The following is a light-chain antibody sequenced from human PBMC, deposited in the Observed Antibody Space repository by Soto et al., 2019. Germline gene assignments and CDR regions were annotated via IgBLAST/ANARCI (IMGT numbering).Light chain of an antibody. J-gene: IGKJ4*01. CDR1: QSVSSY. V-gene: IGKV3-11*01. Sequence: EIVLTQSPATLSLSPGERATLSCRASQSVSSYLAWYQQKPGQAPRLLIYDASNRATGILARFSGSGSGTDFTLTISSLEPEDFAVYYCQQRSNWPPGTFGGGTKVEIK. CDR3: QQRSNWPPGT. CDR2: DAS.